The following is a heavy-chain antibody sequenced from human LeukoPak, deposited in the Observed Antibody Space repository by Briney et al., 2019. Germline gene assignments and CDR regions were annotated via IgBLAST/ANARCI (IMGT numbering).Heavy chain of an antibody. D-gene: IGHD2-2*01. J-gene: IGHJ3*02. CDR1: GGSISSGSYY. Sequence: SSETLSLTCTVSGGSISSGSYYWSWIRQPAGKGLEWIGRIYTSGSTNYNPSLKSRVTISVDTSKNQFSLKLSSVTAADTAVYYCARAAPYCSSTSCSPIWGQGTMVTVSS. CDR3: ARAAPYCSSTSCSPI. V-gene: IGHV4-61*02. CDR2: IYTSGST.